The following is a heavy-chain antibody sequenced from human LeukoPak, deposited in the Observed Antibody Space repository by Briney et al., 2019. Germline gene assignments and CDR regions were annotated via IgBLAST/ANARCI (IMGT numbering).Heavy chain of an antibody. CDR2: INPSGGST. Sequence: ASVKVSCKASGYTFTSYYMHWVRQAPGQGLEWMGIINPSGGSTSYAQKFQGRVTMTRDTSTSTVYMELSSLRSEDTAVYYCAKDDNFDWLGGYFDYWGQGTLVTVSS. V-gene: IGHV1-46*01. CDR3: AKDDNFDWLGGYFDY. J-gene: IGHJ4*02. CDR1: GYTFTSYY. D-gene: IGHD3-9*01.